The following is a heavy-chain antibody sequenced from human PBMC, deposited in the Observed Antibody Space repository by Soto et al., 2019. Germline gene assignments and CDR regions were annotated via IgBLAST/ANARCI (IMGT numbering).Heavy chain of an antibody. V-gene: IGHV1-18*01. J-gene: IGHJ4*02. Sequence: ASVKVSCKASGYTFTSYGISWVRQAPGQGLEWMGRISAYNGNTNYAQKPQGRVTMTTDTSTSTAYMELRSLRSDDTAVYYCARDIRAPYSSSWTRVEEFDYWGQGTLVTVSS. CDR1: GYTFTSYG. CDR3: ARDIRAPYSSSWTRVEEFDY. D-gene: IGHD6-13*01. CDR2: ISAYNGNT.